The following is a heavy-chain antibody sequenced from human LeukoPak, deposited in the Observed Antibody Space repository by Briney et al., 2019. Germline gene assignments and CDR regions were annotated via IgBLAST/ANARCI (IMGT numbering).Heavy chain of an antibody. Sequence: GGSLRLSCAASGFTFSSYGMHWVRQAPGKGLEWVAFIRYDGSNKYYADSVKGQFTISRNNSKNTLYLQMNSLRAEDTAVYYCAKALIAARWLVSYWGQGTLVTVSS. D-gene: IGHD6-6*01. V-gene: IGHV3-30*02. CDR3: AKALIAARWLVSY. CDR1: GFTFSSYG. CDR2: IRYDGSNK. J-gene: IGHJ4*02.